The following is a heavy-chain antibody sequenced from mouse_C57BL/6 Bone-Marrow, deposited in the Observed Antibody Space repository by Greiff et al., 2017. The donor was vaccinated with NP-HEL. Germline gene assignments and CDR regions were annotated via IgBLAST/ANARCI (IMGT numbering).Heavy chain of an antibody. CDR2: IYPGSGST. V-gene: IGHV1-55*01. CDR3: AVYGSSYGDFDY. CDR1: GSTFPSSW. D-gene: IGHD1-1*01. J-gene: IGHJ2*01. Sequence: QVQLKQPGAELVKPGASVQMSCKASGSTFPSSWITWVKPSPGPGLEWIGDIYPGSGSTNYNEKFKSKATLTVDTSSSTAYMQLSSLTSEDSAVYYGAVYGSSYGDFDYWGQGTTLTVSS.